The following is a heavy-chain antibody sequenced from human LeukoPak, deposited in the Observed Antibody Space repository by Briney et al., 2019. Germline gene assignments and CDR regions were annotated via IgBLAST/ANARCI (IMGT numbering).Heavy chain of an antibody. J-gene: IGHJ6*02. CDR2: FDPEDGET. Sequence: GASGKVSCKVPGYTLTELSMHWVRQAPGKGLEWMGGFDPEDGETIYAQKFQGRVTITADESTSTAYMELSSLRSEDTAVYYCARGIPIVVVPAAQLHGMEVWGQGTTVTVSS. V-gene: IGHV1-24*01. D-gene: IGHD2-2*01. CDR3: ARGIPIVVVPAAQLHGMEV. CDR1: GYTLTELS.